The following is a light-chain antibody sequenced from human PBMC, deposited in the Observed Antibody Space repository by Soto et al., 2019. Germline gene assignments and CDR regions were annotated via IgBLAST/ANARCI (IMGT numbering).Light chain of an antibody. CDR2: GAS. V-gene: IGKV3-15*01. CDR3: QQYADWPRT. J-gene: IGKJ1*01. CDR1: QSVSSN. Sequence: EIVLTQSPATLSVSPGERATLSCRASQSVSSNLAWYQQKPGQAPRLLIYGASTRATGIPARFNGSGSGTEFTLTISSLQSGDFAVYYCQQYADWPRTFGQGTKVEIK.